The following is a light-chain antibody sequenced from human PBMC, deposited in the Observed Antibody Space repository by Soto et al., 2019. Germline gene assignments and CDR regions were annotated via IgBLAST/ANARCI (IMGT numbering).Light chain of an antibody. CDR1: QSVSRNF. CDR3: QQYGTSPPVT. V-gene: IGKV3-20*01. Sequence: EIVLTQSPGTLSLSQGERATLSCRASQSVSRNFLTWHQQKPGQAPRLLIYAASSRATGIPDRFSGSGSGTDFTLTISRLEPEDFAVYYCQQYGTSPPVTFGGGTKVDIK. CDR2: AAS. J-gene: IGKJ4*01.